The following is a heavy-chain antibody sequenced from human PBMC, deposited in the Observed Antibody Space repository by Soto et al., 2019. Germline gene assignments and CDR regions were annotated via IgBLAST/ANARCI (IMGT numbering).Heavy chain of an antibody. CDR1: GFTFSIYA. J-gene: IGHJ5*02. Sequence: LRLSCSASGFTFSIYAMHWVRQAPGKGLEYVSAVSTNGGTSYYADSVKGRFTISRDNSRNTLYLQMNSLRPEDTAVYYCVKDRAPRDGYKTQPGSWGLGTLVTVSS. CDR2: VSTNGGTS. CDR3: VKDRAPRDGYKTQPGS. D-gene: IGHD5-12*01. V-gene: IGHV3-64D*06.